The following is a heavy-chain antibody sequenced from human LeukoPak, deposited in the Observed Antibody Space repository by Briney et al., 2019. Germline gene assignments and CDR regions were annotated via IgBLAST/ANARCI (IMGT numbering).Heavy chain of an antibody. Sequence: SETLSLTCTVSGGSISSYYWSWIRQPAGKGLEWIGRIYTSGSTNYNPSLKSRVTMSVDTSKNQFSLKLSSVTAADTAVYYCASGGEYSYGLYYFDYWGQGTLVTVSS. CDR3: ASGGEYSYGLYYFDY. D-gene: IGHD5-18*01. CDR2: IYTSGST. V-gene: IGHV4-4*07. CDR1: GGSISSYY. J-gene: IGHJ4*02.